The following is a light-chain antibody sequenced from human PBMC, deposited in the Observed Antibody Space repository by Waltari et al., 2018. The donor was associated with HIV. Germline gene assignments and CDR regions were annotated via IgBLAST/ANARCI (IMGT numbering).Light chain of an antibody. CDR2: GSV. CDR1: KDISNT. J-gene: IGKJ4*01. Sequence: DIQMTQSPSSLSASIGDTVTISCRAGKDISNTVSWFQQQPATVHKLLVHGSVMLQRGLPSRVSGSETVTDYALTVSCRQADDFAPYFCQKYNCVPLTFGGGTRVDI. CDR3: QKYNCVPLT. V-gene: IGKV1-NL1*01.